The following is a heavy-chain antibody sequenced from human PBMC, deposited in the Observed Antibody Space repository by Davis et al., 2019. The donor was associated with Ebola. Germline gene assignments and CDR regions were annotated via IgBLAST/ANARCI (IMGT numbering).Heavy chain of an antibody. CDR2: IYPGDSDT. CDR3: ATQTPRGVNDYGDYDFDY. CDR1: GYSFTSYW. V-gene: IGHV5-51*01. D-gene: IGHD4-17*01. Sequence: GESLKISCKASGYSFTSYWIGWVRQMPGKGLEWMGIIYPGDSDTRYSPSFQGQVTISADKSISTAYLQWSSLKASDTAMYYCATQTPRGVNDYGDYDFDYWGQGTLVTVSS. J-gene: IGHJ4*02.